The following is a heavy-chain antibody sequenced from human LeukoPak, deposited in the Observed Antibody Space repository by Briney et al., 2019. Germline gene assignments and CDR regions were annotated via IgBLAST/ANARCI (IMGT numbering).Heavy chain of an antibody. CDR2: ISWNSGSI. CDR1: GFTFDDYA. CDR3: AKGGSIAARAPFDP. V-gene: IGHV3-9*01. Sequence: PGRSLRLSCAASGFTFDDYAMHWVRQAPGKGLEWVSGISWNSGSIGYADSVKGRFTISRDNAKNSLYLQMNSLRAEDTALYYCAKGGSIAARAPFDPWGQGTLVTVSS. J-gene: IGHJ5*02. D-gene: IGHD6-6*01.